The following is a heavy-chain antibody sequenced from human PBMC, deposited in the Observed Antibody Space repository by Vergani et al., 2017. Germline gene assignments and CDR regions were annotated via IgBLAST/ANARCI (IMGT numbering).Heavy chain of an antibody. D-gene: IGHD1-1*01. CDR3: GRGSDNYN. J-gene: IGHJ4*02. CDR1: GFTFSTHA. V-gene: IGHV3-23*01. CDR2: IKNYGGNS. Sequence: DVQLLQSGGDLVQPGGSLKLSCVASGFTFSTHAMSWVPQTPGKGLEWVSTIKNYGGNSQYAEFGKGRFAISRDNSRNTLYLQRNSRRVEDTAVYYCGRGSDNYNWGQGALVTV.